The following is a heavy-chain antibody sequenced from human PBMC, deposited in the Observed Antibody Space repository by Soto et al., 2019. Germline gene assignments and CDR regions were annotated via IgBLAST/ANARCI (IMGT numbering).Heavy chain of an antibody. CDR3: ARVAPPTYYDFSSAYTLYYYGMDG. CDR2: MNPNSGNT. D-gene: IGHD3-3*01. CDR1: GYTFTSYD. J-gene: IGHJ6*02. V-gene: IGHV1-8*01. Sequence: ASVKVSCKASGYTFTSYDIDWVRQATGQGLEWMGWMNPNSGNTGYAQKFQGRVTMTRNTSISTAYMELSSLRSEDTAVYYCARVAPPTYYDFSSAYTLYYYGMDGWGQGTTGTVSS.